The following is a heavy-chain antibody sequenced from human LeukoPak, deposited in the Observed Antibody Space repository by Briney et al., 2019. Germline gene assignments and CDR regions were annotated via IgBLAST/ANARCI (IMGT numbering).Heavy chain of an antibody. CDR2: IYHSGST. V-gene: IGHV4-30-2*02. Sequence: PSETLSLTCAVSGGSISSGGYSWSWIRQPPGKGLEWLGYIYHSGSTYYNPSLKSRVTISVDTSKNQFSLKLSSVTAADTAVYYCAARTYYDFWSGYDNWFDPWGQGTLVTVSS. D-gene: IGHD3-3*01. CDR1: GGSISSGGYS. CDR3: AARTYYDFWSGYDNWFDP. J-gene: IGHJ5*02.